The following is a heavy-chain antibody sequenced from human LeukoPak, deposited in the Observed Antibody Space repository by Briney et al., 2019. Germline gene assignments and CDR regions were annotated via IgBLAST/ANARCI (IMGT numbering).Heavy chain of an antibody. D-gene: IGHD2-15*01. CDR3: ARAWSQSDSFNPSYYYYYYMDV. V-gene: IGHV1-18*01. CDR2: ISGYNGNT. J-gene: IGHJ6*03. Sequence: ASVKVSCKASGYTFTSYGISWVRQAPGQGLEWMGWISGYNGNTNYAQKLQGRVTMTTDTSTSTAYMELRSLRSDDTAVYYCARAWSQSDSFNPSYYYYYYMDVWGKGTTVTVSS. CDR1: GYTFTSYG.